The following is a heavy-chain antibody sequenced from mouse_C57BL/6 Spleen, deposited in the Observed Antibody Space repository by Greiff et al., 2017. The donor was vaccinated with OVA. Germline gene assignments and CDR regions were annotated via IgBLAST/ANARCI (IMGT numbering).Heavy chain of an antibody. Sequence: EVQLQESGPGLVKPSQSLSLTCSVTGYSITSGYYWNWIRQFPGNKLEWMGYISYDGSNNYNPSLKNRISITRDTSKNQFFLKLNSVTTEDTATYYCARWDDYDGFAYWGQGTLVTVSA. D-gene: IGHD2-4*01. J-gene: IGHJ3*01. CDR1: GYSITSGYY. CDR3: ARWDDYDGFAY. CDR2: ISYDGSN. V-gene: IGHV3-6*01.